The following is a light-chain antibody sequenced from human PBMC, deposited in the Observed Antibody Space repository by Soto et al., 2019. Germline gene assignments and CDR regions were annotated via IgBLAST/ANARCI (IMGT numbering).Light chain of an antibody. V-gene: IGKV1-9*01. J-gene: IGKJ3*01. CDR2: DAS. Sequence: IQLTQSPSFLSASVGDRVTITCRASQTVSSYLVWYQQKPGKAPKVLITDASTLQSGVPSRFSGSGFGTEFTLTLRGLQPEDVATYYCQQLNKFVTFGPGTKVNI. CDR3: QQLNKFVT. CDR1: QTVSSY.